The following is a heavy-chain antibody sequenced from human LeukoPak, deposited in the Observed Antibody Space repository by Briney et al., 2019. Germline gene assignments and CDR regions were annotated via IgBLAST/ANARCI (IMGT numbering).Heavy chain of an antibody. V-gene: IGHV3-21*01. CDR3: ARADTTGGYYFDY. CDR1: GITFISSS. CDR2: ISSSSSYI. D-gene: IGHD4-17*01. Sequence: GGCLRLSCAASGITFISSSMTWVRQAPGKGLEWVSSISSSSSYIYFADSLKGRFTISRDNAKNSLYLQMNSLRAEDTAVYYCARADTTGGYYFDYWGQGTLVTVSS. J-gene: IGHJ4*02.